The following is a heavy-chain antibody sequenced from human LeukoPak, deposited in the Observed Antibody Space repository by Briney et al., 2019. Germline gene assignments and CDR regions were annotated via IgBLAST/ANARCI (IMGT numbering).Heavy chain of an antibody. CDR1: DGSINNYY. CDR2: VYYSGTI. Sequence: SVTLSLTCTGSDGSINNYYWNWIRQPPGKGLEWIGYVYYSGTINYNSSLKSRVTISVDTSKTHFSLKLNSVTAADTAVYYCARRRKVAATGNAFDVWGQGTVVTVSS. V-gene: IGHV4-59*08. CDR3: ARRRKVAATGNAFDV. D-gene: IGHD5-12*01. J-gene: IGHJ3*01.